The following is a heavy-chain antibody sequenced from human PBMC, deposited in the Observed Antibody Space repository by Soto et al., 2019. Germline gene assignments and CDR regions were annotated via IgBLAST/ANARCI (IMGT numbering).Heavy chain of an antibody. V-gene: IGHV3-30*18. CDR2: ISYDGSNK. Sequence: QVQLVESGGGVVQRGRSLRLSCAASGFTFSSYGMHWVRQAPGEGLEWVAGISYDGSNKYYADSVKGRVNISRDNSKNTLYLQMNSLRAEDPAVYYCAKDGLFDIWRQGTMVTVSS. CDR1: GFTFSSYG. J-gene: IGHJ3*02. CDR3: AKDGLFDI.